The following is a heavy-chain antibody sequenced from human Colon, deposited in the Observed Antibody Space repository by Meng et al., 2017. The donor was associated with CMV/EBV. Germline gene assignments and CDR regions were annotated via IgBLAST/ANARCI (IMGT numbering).Heavy chain of an antibody. CDR3: ARDPFYYDSSGSFDS. J-gene: IGHJ4*02. CDR2: INPNSGGT. CDR1: GYTFTGYY. Sequence: ASVKVSCKASGYTFTGYYMHWVRQAPGQGLEWMGWINPNSGGTNYAQKFQGRVTMTRDTSISTAYMELSSLRSDDTALYYCARDPFYYDSSGSFDSWGQGTLVTVSS. D-gene: IGHD3-22*01. V-gene: IGHV1-2*02.